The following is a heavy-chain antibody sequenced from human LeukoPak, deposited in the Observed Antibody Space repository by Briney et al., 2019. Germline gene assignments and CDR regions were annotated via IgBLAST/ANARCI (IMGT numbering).Heavy chain of an antibody. CDR1: GFTFSSYW. J-gene: IGHJ4*02. CDR2: INQDESEK. D-gene: IGHD2-2*01. V-gene: IGHV3-7*03. Sequence: PGGSLRLSCAASGFTFSSYWMSWVRQAPEKGLEWVANINQDESEKYYVDSVKGRFTISRDNAKKSLFLQMNSLRAEDTAVYYCARKLAPVFDYWGQGTLVTVSS. CDR3: ARKLAPVFDY.